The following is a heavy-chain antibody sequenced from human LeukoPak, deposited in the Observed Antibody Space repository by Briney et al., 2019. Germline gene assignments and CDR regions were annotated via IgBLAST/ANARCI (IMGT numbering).Heavy chain of an antibody. V-gene: IGHV3-53*01. CDR3: ARGGDYVDTAMVH. D-gene: IGHD5-18*01. CDR1: GFTVSSNY. J-gene: IGHJ4*02. Sequence: GGSLRPSCAASGFTVSSNYMSWVRQAPGKGLEWVSVIYSGGSTYYADSVKGRFTISRDNSKNTLYLQMNSLRAEDTAVYYCARGGDYVDTAMVHWGQGTLVTVSS. CDR2: IYSGGST.